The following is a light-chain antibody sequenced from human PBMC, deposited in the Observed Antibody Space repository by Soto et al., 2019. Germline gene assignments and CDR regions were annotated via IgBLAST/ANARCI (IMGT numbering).Light chain of an antibody. CDR1: ISDIGGYNY. CDR2: EVS. V-gene: IGLV2-14*01. CDR3: AAWDDSLNALL. J-gene: IGLJ3*02. Sequence: QSVLTQPASVSGTPGQSITISCTGSISDIGGYNYVSWYQQFPGKAPKLIIFEVSDRPSGVSDRFSGSKSGTSASLAISGLQSEDEADYYCAAWDDSLNALLFGGGTKLTVL.